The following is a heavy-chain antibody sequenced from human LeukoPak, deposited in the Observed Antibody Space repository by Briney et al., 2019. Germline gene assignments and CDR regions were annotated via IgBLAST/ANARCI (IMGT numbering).Heavy chain of an antibody. D-gene: IGHD1-26*01. CDR2: IYSGGST. V-gene: IGHV3-66*02. J-gene: IGHJ4*02. CDR3: ARSWDARLNFDY. CDR1: GFIVNNNY. Sequence: GGSLILSCAASGFIVNNNYMNWVRQAPGKGLEWVSVIYSGGSTYYADSVKGRFTISRDNSKNTLYLQMNSLRAEDTAVYYCARSWDARLNFDYWGQGTLVTVSS.